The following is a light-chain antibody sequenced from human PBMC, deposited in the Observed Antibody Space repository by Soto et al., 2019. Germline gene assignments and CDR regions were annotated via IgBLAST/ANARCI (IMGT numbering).Light chain of an antibody. CDR1: SPNIGRNY. V-gene: IGLV1-47*01. Sequence: QPVLTQPPSASGTPGQRVTISCSGSSPNIGRNYVYWYQQFPGTAPKLLIFTNNQRPSGVPDRFSGSKSGTSASLAISGLRAEDEADYYCAARDDSLSTVVFGGGTKLTVL. CDR2: TNN. CDR3: AARDDSLSTVV. J-gene: IGLJ2*01.